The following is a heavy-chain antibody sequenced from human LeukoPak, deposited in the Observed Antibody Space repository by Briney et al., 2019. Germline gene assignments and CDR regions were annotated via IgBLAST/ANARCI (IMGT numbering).Heavy chain of an antibody. Sequence: QSGGSLRLSCAASGFTFSSYAMSWVRQAPAKGLELVSTINSSGGTTYSADSVQGRFTSSIDHSNNSVSLKRTNLRVEDTAIYYCARGAYRISWPGIDYWGQGTLVTVSS. CDR1: GFTFSSYA. CDR2: INSSGGTT. CDR3: ARGAYRISWPGIDY. D-gene: IGHD3-16*02. V-gene: IGHV3-23*01. J-gene: IGHJ4*02.